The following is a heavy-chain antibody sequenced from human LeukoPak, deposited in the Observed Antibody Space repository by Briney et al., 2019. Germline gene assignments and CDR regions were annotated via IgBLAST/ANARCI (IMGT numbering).Heavy chain of an antibody. V-gene: IGHV3-20*04. CDR3: AKGEYYYDSSGFPY. CDR2: IHWNSGST. D-gene: IGHD3-22*01. J-gene: IGHJ4*02. Sequence: PGGSLRLSCVASGFTFDDYGISWVRQAPGKGLEWVSRIHWNSGSTRYADSVKGRFTISRDNAKNSLYLQMNSLRAEDTALYYCAKGEYYYDSSGFPYWGQGTLVTVSS. CDR1: GFTFDDYG.